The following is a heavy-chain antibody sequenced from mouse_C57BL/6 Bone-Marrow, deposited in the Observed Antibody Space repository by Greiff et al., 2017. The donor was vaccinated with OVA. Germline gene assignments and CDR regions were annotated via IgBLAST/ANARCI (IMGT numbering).Heavy chain of an antibody. CDR1: GFSLTSYA. V-gene: IGHV2-9-1*01. D-gene: IGHD2-3*01. CDR3: ARTCIYDGYPYAMDY. J-gene: IGHJ4*01. Sequence: VKLMESGPGLVAPSQSLSITCTVSGFSLTSYAISWVRQPPGKGLEWLGVIWTGGGTNYNSALKSRLSISKDNSKSQVFLKMNSLQTDDTARYYCARTCIYDGYPYAMDYWGQGTSVTVSS. CDR2: IWTGGGT.